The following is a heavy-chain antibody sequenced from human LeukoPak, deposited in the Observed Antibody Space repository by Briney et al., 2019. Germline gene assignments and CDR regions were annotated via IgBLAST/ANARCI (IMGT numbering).Heavy chain of an antibody. Sequence: ASVTVSCKASGYTFTSYGISWVRQAPGQGLEWMGWISAYNGNTNYAQKLQGRVTMTTDTSTSTAYMELRSLRSDDTAVYYCARGGCSSTSCYLSGYYGMDVWGQGTTVTVSS. V-gene: IGHV1-18*01. CDR1: GYTFTSYG. J-gene: IGHJ6*02. CDR2: ISAYNGNT. D-gene: IGHD2-2*01. CDR3: ARGGCSSTSCYLSGYYGMDV.